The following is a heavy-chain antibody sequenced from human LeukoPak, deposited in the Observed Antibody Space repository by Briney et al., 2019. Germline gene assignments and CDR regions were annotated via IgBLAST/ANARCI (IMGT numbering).Heavy chain of an antibody. CDR2: IYSGGST. J-gene: IGHJ4*02. D-gene: IGHD7-27*01. CDR1: GFTDSSNY. V-gene: IGHV3-66*02. CDR3: ARLTGEFGYYFDY. Sequence: GGSLRLSCAASGFTDSSNYMSWVRQAPGKGLEWVSVIYSGGSTYYADSVKGRFTISRDNSKNTLYLQMNSLRAEDTAVYYCARLTGEFGYYFDYWGQGTLVTVSS.